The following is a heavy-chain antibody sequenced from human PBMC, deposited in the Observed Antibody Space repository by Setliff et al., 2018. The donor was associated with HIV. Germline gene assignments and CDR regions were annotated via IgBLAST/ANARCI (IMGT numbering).Heavy chain of an antibody. J-gene: IGHJ4*02. CDR1: GFSISSNYY. Sequence: SETLSLTCNVSGFSISSNYYWGWVRQPPGRGLEWIGNIYHSGTAYYNPSFKTRVAISIGTSKNYVSLKLRSLTAADTAIYYCARDPRGLLSPVPRGYFDYWGQGALVTVSS. CDR3: ARDPRGLLSPVPRGYFDY. CDR2: IYHSGTA. D-gene: IGHD3-22*01. V-gene: IGHV4-38-2*02.